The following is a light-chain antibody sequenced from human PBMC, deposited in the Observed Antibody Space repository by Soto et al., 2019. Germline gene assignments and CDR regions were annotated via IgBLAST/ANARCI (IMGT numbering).Light chain of an antibody. CDR1: QTVSTNF. CDR2: GAS. CDR3: QQYGNSPLT. J-gene: IGKJ1*01. Sequence: EIVFTQSPGTLSLSPGERATLSCRASQTVSTNFLAWYQQKPGQAPRLLIYGASSRATGTPDRFSGSGSGTDFTLTISRLEPEDFGVFFCQQYGNSPLTFGQGTKVDIK. V-gene: IGKV3-20*01.